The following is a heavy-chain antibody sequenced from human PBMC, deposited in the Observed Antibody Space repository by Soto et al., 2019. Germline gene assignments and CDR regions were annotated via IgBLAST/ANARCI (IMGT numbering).Heavy chain of an antibody. CDR1: GGSISSGGYY. Sequence: PSETLSLTCPVSGGSISSGGYYWTLIRQHPGKGLEWIGYIYYSGITYYNPSLKSRITISVDTSKNQFSLKLASVTAADPAVYYCARGQRKEWFEAKYGMDVWGQGTTVTVSS. CDR3: ARGQRKEWFEAKYGMDV. J-gene: IGHJ6*02. D-gene: IGHD3-3*01. V-gene: IGHV4-31*03. CDR2: IYYSGIT.